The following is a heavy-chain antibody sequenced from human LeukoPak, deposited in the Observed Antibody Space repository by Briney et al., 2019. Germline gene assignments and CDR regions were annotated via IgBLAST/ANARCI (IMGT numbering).Heavy chain of an antibody. CDR3: ARGLRGYTDY. J-gene: IGHJ4*02. Sequence: SETLSLTCAVYGGSFSGYYWSWIRQPPGKGLEWIGEINHSGSTNYNPSLKSRVTILVDTSKNQFSLKLSSVTAADTAVYYCARGLRGYTDYWGQGTLVTVSS. CDR1: GGSFSGYY. V-gene: IGHV4-34*01. D-gene: IGHD3-16*02. CDR2: INHSGST.